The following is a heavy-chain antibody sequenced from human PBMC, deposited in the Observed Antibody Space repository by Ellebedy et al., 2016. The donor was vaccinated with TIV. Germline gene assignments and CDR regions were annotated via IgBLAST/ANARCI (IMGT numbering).Heavy chain of an antibody. CDR2: INPSGTA. V-gene: IGHV4-34*01. CDR1: GGSFNGYF. D-gene: IGHD3-10*01. J-gene: IGHJ3*02. CDR3: ARDSGSGAFDI. Sequence: MPSETLSLTCVVKGGSFNGYFWSWIRQSPGKGLEWLGEINPSGTANYNPSLKSRVTMSVDTPEKQLSLRLTSVTAADTAVYYCARDSGSGAFDIWGQGTLVTVSS.